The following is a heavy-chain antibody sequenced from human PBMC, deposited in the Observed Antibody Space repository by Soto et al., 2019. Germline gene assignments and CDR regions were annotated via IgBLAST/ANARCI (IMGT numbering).Heavy chain of an antibody. CDR2: IYYSGST. D-gene: IGHD6-13*01. CDR3: ARDLRDRIAAAGTDWFDP. CDR1: GGSISSGDYY. V-gene: IGHV4-61*08. J-gene: IGHJ5*02. Sequence: SETLSLTCTVSGGSISSGDYYWSWIRQPPGKGLEWIGYIYYSGSTNYNPSLKSRVTISVDTSKNQFSLKLSSVTAADTAVYYCARDLRDRIAAAGTDWFDPWGQGTLVTVSS.